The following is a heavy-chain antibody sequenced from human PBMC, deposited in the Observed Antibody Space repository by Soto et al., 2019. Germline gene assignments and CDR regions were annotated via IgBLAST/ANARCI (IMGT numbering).Heavy chain of an antibody. D-gene: IGHD3-22*01. J-gene: IGHJ4*02. CDR3: ASYDRSGYYYENYFDY. Sequence: SQTLSLTCAISGDSVSGDSAAWNWIRQSPSRGLEWLGRTYYRSKWYNEYAVSVKSRITINPDTSKNLFSLQLDSVTAEDTAVYYCASYDRSGYYYENYFDYWCQGPLVTVSS. V-gene: IGHV6-1*01. CDR2: TYYRSKWYN. CDR1: GDSVSGDSAA.